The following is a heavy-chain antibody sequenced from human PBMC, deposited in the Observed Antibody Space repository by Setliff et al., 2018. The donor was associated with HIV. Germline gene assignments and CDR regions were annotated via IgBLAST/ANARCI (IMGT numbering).Heavy chain of an antibody. D-gene: IGHD2-21*01. V-gene: IGHV4-59*12. CDR3: ARGVARQVVIDRWFDP. CDR1: GDSIGTYY. J-gene: IGHJ5*02. CDR2: FYYGGST. Sequence: SETLSLTCTVSGDSIGTYYWNWIRQTPGKGLEWIGFFYYGGSTVYNPSLKSRVTMSVDASKNLVSLNLNSVTAADTAIYYCARGVARQVVIDRWFDPWGQGTPVTVSS.